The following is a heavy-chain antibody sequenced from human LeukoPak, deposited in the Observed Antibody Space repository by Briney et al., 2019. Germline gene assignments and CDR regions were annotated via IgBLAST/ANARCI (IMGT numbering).Heavy chain of an antibody. CDR1: GFTFSSYA. CDR2: ISGGGGST. CDR3: AKVARVYCSSTSCYRQSAFDI. Sequence: GGSLRLSCAASGFTFSSYAMSWVRQAPGKGLEWVSAISGGGGSTYYADSVKGRFTISRDNSKNTLYLQMNSLGAEDTAVYYCAKVARVYCSSTSCYRQSAFDIWGQGTMVTVSS. V-gene: IGHV3-23*01. D-gene: IGHD2-2*01. J-gene: IGHJ3*02.